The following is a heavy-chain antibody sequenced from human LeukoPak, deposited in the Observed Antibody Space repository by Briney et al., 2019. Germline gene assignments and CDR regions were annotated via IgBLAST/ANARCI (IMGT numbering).Heavy chain of an antibody. CDR1: GYTFTGYY. J-gene: IGHJ4*02. Sequence: ASVKVSCKASGYTFTGYYMHWVRQAPGQGLEWMGWINPNSGGTYYAQKFQGRVTMTRDTSISTAYMELSRLRSDDTAVYYCARAPIVGATRPFDYWGQGTLVTVSS. V-gene: IGHV1-2*02. CDR3: ARAPIVGATRPFDY. D-gene: IGHD1-26*01. CDR2: INPNSGGT.